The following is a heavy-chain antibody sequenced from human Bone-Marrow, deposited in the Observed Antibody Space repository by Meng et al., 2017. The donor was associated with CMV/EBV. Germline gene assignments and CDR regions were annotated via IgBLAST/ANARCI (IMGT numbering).Heavy chain of an antibody. Sequence: GSLRLSCTVSGGSVSNTRYYWSWIRQPPGQGLEWIGYIYYSGSTNYNPSLKSRVTISVDTSKNQFSLKLSSVTAADTAVYYCAKGRVVPAAFDAFDIWGQGTMVTVSS. CDR2: IYYSGST. V-gene: IGHV4-61*01. D-gene: IGHD2-2*01. CDR1: GGSVSNTRYY. CDR3: AKGRVVPAAFDAFDI. J-gene: IGHJ3*02.